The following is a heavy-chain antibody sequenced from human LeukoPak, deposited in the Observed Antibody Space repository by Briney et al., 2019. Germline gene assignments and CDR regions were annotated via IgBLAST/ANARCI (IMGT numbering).Heavy chain of an antibody. CDR1: GFTFSTYN. D-gene: IGHD1-26*01. V-gene: IGHV3-48*02. CDR3: ARNPAGIGDY. J-gene: IGHJ4*02. CDR2: ISSGSRII. Sequence: GGSLRLSCAASGFTFSTYNMNWVRQAPGKGLGWVSFISSGSRIIYYADSVKGRFTVSRDNAKNSLYLQMNSLRDEDTAVYYCARNPAGIGDYWGQGTLVTVSS.